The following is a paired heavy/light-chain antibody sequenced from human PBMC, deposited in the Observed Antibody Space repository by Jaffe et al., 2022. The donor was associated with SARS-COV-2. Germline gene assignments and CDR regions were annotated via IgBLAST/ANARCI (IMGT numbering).Light chain of an antibody. CDR3: QQRSNWFT. V-gene: IGKV3-11*01. Sequence: EIVLTQSPATLSLSPGERATLSCRASQSVSSYLAWYQQKPGQAPRLLIYDASNRATGIPARFSGSGSGTDFTLTISSLEPEDFAVYYCQQRSNWFTFGGGTKVEIK. CDR1: QSVSSY. CDR2: DAS. J-gene: IGKJ4*01.
Heavy chain of an antibody. V-gene: IGHV4-39*01. Sequence: QLQLQESGPGLVKPSETLSLTCTVSGGSISSSSYYWGWIRQPPGKGLEWIGSIYYSGSTYYNPSLKSRVTISVDTSKNQFSLKLSSVTAADTAVYYCARQPPPRYSGYAQEGMDVWGQGTTVTVSS. CDR1: GGSISSSSYY. CDR2: IYYSGST. CDR3: ARQPPPRYSGYAQEGMDV. D-gene: IGHD5-12*01. J-gene: IGHJ6*02.